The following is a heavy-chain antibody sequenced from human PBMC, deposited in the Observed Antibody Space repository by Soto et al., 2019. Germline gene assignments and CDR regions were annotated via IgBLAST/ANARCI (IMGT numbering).Heavy chain of an antibody. J-gene: IGHJ4*02. V-gene: IGHV3-74*03. Sequence: EVQLVESGGGLVQPGGSLTLSCAASGFTFSGYWMHWVRQVPGKGPVWVSFINRDGSTTKYADSVKGRFTISRDNAKTTLSLQMTSLRAEDTAVYSCARETDGSPSDVWGQGTLVTVSS. CDR1: GFTFSGYW. CDR3: ARETDGSPSDV. D-gene: IGHD1-26*01. CDR2: INRDGSTT.